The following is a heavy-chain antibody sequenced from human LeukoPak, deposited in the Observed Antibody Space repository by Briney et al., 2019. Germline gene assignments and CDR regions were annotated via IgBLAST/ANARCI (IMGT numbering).Heavy chain of an antibody. J-gene: IGHJ4*02. Sequence: ASVKVSCKASGYAFTSYSISWVRQAPGQGLEWMGWISAYNGNTIYAQKVKGRVTMTTDTSTSTAYMELRSLKSDDTAVYYCARASYCSGGSCYSDYWGQGTLVTVSS. CDR3: ARASYCSGGSCYSDY. V-gene: IGHV1-18*01. CDR1: GYAFTSYS. CDR2: ISAYNGNT. D-gene: IGHD2-15*01.